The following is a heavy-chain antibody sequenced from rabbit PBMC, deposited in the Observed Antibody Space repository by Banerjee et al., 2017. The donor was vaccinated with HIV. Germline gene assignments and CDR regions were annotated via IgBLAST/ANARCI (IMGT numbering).Heavy chain of an antibody. CDR3: ARGYAGYVSYGLGL. J-gene: IGHJ3*01. CDR1: GFSFSSNYY. CDR2: IYVGSSGST. V-gene: IGHV1S40*01. D-gene: IGHD6-1*01. Sequence: QSLEESGGDLVKPGASLTLACKASGFSFSSNYYMCWVRQAPGKGLEWIACIYVGSSGSTYYASWAKGRFTISKTSSTTVTLQMTSLTAADTATYFCARGYAGYVSYGLGLWGQGTLVTVS.